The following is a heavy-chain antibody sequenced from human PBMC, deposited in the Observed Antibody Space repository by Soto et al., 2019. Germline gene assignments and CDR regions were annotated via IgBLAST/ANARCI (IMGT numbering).Heavy chain of an antibody. CDR3: ARSQGSSTSLEIYYYYYYGMDV. Sequence: QVQLVQSGAEVKKPGSSVKVSCKASGGTFSSYAISWVRQAPGQGLEWMGGIIPIPGTANYAQKLQGRVTITADESTSTAYMELSSLRSEDTAVYYCARSQGSSTSLEIYYYYYYGMDVWGQWTTVTVSS. CDR1: GGTFSSYA. D-gene: IGHD2-2*01. J-gene: IGHJ6*02. CDR2: IIPIPGTA. V-gene: IGHV1-69*01.